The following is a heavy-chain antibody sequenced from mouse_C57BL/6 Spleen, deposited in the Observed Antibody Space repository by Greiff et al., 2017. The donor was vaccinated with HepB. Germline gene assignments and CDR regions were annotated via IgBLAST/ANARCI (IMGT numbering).Heavy chain of an antibody. D-gene: IGHD2-4*01. J-gene: IGHJ4*01. Sequence: QVQLQQSGAELVRPGTSVKVSCKASGYAFTNYLIEWVKQRPGQGLEWIGVINPGSGGTYYNEKFKGKATLTADKSSSTAYMQNISLTSEDSAVYYCGGNYDCDDGYAMDYWGQGTSVTVSS. CDR1: GYAFTNYL. V-gene: IGHV1-54*01. CDR3: GGNYDCDDGYAMDY. CDR2: INPGSGGT.